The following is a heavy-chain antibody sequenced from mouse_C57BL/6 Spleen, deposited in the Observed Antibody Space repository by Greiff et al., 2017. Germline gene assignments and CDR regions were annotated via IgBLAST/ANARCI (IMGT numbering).Heavy chain of an antibody. CDR2: ISSGSSTI. D-gene: IGHD1-1*02. CDR3: ARWWAAMDY. CDR1: GFTFSDYG. V-gene: IGHV5-17*01. Sequence: EVHLVESGGGLVKPGGSLKLSFAASGFTFSDYGMHWVRQAPEKGLEWVAYISSGSSTIYYADTVKGRFTISRDNAKNTLFLQMTSLRSEDTAMYYCARWWAAMDYWGQGTSVTVSS. J-gene: IGHJ4*01.